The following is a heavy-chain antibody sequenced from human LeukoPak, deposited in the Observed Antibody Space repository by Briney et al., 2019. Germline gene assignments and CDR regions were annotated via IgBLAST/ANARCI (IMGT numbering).Heavy chain of an antibody. CDR1: GFTFSSYG. CDR2: ISGSGGST. D-gene: IGHD3-10*01. CDR3: AKDLSYGDYYFDY. Sequence: GGSLRLSCAASGFTFSSYGMSWVRQAPGKGLEWVSAISGSGGSTYYADSVKGRFTISRDNSKNTLYLQMNSLGAEDTAVYYCAKDLSYGDYYFDYWGQGTLVTVSS. J-gene: IGHJ4*02. V-gene: IGHV3-23*01.